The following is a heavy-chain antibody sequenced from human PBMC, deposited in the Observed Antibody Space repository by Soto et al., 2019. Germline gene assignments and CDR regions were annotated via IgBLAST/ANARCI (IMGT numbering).Heavy chain of an antibody. CDR1: GFTFSSYR. CDR2: IKQDGSEK. D-gene: IGHD2-2*01. Sequence: GGSLRLSCAASGFTFSSYRMSWVRQAPGKGLEWVANIKQDGSEKYYVDSVKGRFTISRDNAKNSLYLQMNSLRAEDTAVYYCASLVVPAANDAFDIWGQGTMVTVSS. J-gene: IGHJ3*02. CDR3: ASLVVPAANDAFDI. V-gene: IGHV3-7*01.